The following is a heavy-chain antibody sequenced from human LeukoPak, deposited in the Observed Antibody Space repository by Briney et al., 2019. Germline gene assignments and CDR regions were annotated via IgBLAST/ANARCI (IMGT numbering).Heavy chain of an antibody. CDR3: ARWHGDYSDY. V-gene: IGHV4-59*01. CDR1: GGSISSYY. CDR2: IYYSGST. J-gene: IGHJ4*02. D-gene: IGHD4-17*01. Sequence: SETLSLTCTASGGSISSYYWSWIRQPPGKGLEWIGYIYYSGSTNYNPSLKSRVTISVDTSKNQFSLKLSSVTAADTAVYYCARWHGDYSDYWGQGTLVTVSS.